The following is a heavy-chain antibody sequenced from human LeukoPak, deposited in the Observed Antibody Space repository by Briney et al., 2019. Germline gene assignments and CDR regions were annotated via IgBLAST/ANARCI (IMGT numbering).Heavy chain of an antibody. V-gene: IGHV1-2*02. CDR1: GYTFTGYY. J-gene: IGHJ3*02. CDR3: ARYENSRKTFDI. D-gene: IGHD1-14*01. Sequence: ASVKVSCKASGYTFTGYYVHWVRQAPGQGLEWMGWINSNNGGTKYAQKFQGRVTMTRDTSISTAYMELSRLISDDTAVYYCARYENSRKTFDIWGQGTMVTVSS. CDR2: INSNNGGT.